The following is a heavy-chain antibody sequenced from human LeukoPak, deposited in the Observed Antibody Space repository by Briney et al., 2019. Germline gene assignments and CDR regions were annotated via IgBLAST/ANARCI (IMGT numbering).Heavy chain of an antibody. D-gene: IGHD2-15*01. CDR3: ARYRVADPYYFDY. CDR1: GYSFTSYW. CDR2: IYPGDSDT. Sequence: GESLKISCKGSGYSFTSYWIGWARQMPGKGLEWMGIIYPGDSDTRYSPSFQGQVTISADKSISTAYLQWSSLKASDTAMYYCARYRVADPYYFDYWGQGTLVTFSS. V-gene: IGHV5-51*01. J-gene: IGHJ4*02.